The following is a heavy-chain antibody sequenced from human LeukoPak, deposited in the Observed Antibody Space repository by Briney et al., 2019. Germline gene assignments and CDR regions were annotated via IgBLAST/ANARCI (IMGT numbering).Heavy chain of an antibody. CDR3: AAMIYNSGWHLNFDY. D-gene: IGHD6-19*01. V-gene: IGHV4-34*01. CDR2: INHSGST. CDR1: GGSFSGYY. Sequence: SETLSLTCAVYGGSFSGYYWSWIRQPRGKGLEWIGEINHSGSTNYNPSLKSRVTISVDTSKNQFSLKLSSVTAADTAVYYCAAMIYNSGWHLNFDYWGKGILVTASS. J-gene: IGHJ4*02.